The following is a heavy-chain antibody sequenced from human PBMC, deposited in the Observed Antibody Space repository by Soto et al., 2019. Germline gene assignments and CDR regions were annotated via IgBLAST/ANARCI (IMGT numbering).Heavy chain of an antibody. CDR1: GFTFSSYA. CDR3: AKVWGENGYCTRTSCLYYFDY. Sequence: EVQLLESGGGLVQPGGSLRLSCEASGFTFSSYALSWVRQTPGKGLEWVSTISDSGSTYYADSVKGRFTISRDNSKNALYHQMNSLRAEDTGVYYGAKVWGENGYCTRTSCLYYFDYWGQGTLVTVSS. D-gene: IGHD2-2*03. CDR2: ISDSGST. V-gene: IGHV3-23*01. J-gene: IGHJ4*02.